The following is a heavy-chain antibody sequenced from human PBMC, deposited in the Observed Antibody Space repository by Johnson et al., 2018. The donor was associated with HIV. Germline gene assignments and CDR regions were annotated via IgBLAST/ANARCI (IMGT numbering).Heavy chain of an antibody. CDR1: GFTFFDYY. Sequence: VQLVESGGGLVKPGGSLRLSCAAFGFTFFDYYMSWIRQAPGKGLEWVANIKQDGSEKYYVDSVKGRFTISRDNAKNSLYLQMNSLRAEDTAVYYCAREKWELLSAFDIWGQGTMVTVSS. D-gene: IGHD1-26*01. V-gene: IGHV3-7*03. CDR2: IKQDGSEK. J-gene: IGHJ3*02. CDR3: AREKWELLSAFDI.